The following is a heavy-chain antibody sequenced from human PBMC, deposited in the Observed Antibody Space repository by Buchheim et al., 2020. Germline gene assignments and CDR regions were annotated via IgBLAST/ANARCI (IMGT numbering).Heavy chain of an antibody. V-gene: IGHV3-7*01. D-gene: IGHD3-10*01. CDR1: GFTFSSYW. Sequence: EVQLVESGGGLVQPGGSLRLSCAASGFTFSSYWMSWVRQAPGKGLEWVANIKQDGSEKYYVDSVKGRFTISRDNAKNSLYLQMNSLRAEDTAVYYCARYTGGGWFGELLLPSDYYYGMDVWGQGTT. CDR3: ARYTGGGWFGELLLPSDYYYGMDV. J-gene: IGHJ6*02. CDR2: IKQDGSEK.